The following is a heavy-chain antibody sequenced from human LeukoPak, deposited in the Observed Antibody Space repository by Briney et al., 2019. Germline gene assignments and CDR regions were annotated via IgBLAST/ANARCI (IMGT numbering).Heavy chain of an antibody. J-gene: IGHJ4*02. CDR2: IKLDGTQK. V-gene: IGHV3-7*01. CDR3: TRDFWTDY. CDR1: GFTFNTYS. Sequence: GGSLRLSCEASGFTFNTYSMNWARQAPGKGLEWVANIKLDGTQKNYIQSVRGRFTISRDNARNFLYLQLSSLRAEDTAVYYCTRDFWTDYWGQGTLVTVSS. D-gene: IGHD3/OR15-3a*01.